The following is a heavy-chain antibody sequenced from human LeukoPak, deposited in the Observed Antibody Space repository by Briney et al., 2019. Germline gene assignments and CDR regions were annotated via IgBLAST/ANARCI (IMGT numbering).Heavy chain of an antibody. CDR1: GYTFTSYD. CDR3: ARDLFPDIVVVPAAWWFDP. Sequence: ASVKVSCKASGYTFTSYDNNWVRQATGQGLEWMGWSNPNSGGTNYAQKFQGRVTMTRDTSISAAYMELSRLRSDDTAVYYCARDLFPDIVVVPAAWWFDPWGQGTLVTVSS. J-gene: IGHJ5*02. D-gene: IGHD2-2*01. CDR2: SNPNSGGT. V-gene: IGHV1-2*02.